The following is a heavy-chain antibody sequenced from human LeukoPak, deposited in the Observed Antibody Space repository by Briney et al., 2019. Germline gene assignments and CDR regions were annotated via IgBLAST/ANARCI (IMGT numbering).Heavy chain of an antibody. D-gene: IGHD5-18*01. Sequence: SETLSLTCTVSGGSISSSSYYWGWIRQPPGKGLEWIGSIYYSGSAYYNPPLKSRVTMSVDTSKNQFSLRLSSVTAAGTAVYSCARHPERYSYFDYWGQGTLVTVSS. CDR2: IYYSGSA. CDR3: ARHPERYSYFDY. J-gene: IGHJ4*02. V-gene: IGHV4-39*01. CDR1: GGSISSSSYY.